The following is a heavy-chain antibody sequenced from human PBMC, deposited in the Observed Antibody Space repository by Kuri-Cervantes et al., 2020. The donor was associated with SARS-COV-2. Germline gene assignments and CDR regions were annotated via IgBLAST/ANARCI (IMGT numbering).Heavy chain of an antibody. CDR1: GFSFSGYA. V-gene: IGHV3-48*03. CDR2: IGVGGTPI. Sequence: GESLKISCAASGFSFSGYAMHWVRQAPGKGLEWTSYIGVGGTPIYYADSVRGRFTISRDNAKNSAYLQMSSLRDEDTAIYYCVIGAGGNSWGQGTLVTVSS. J-gene: IGHJ4*02. D-gene: IGHD3-16*01. CDR3: VIGAGGNS.